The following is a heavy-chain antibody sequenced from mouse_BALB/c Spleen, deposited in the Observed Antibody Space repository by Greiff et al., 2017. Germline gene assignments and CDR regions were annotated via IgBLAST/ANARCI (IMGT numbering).Heavy chain of an antibody. Sequence: EVMLVESGGGLVQPGGSRKLSCAASGFTFSSFGMHWVRQAPEKGLEWVAYISSGSSTIYYADTVKGRFTISRDNPKNTLFLQMTSLRSEDTAMYYCARGITTWYFDYWGQGTTLTVSS. J-gene: IGHJ2*01. CDR2: ISSGSSTI. CDR1: GFTFSSFG. D-gene: IGHD1-1*01. CDR3: ARGITTWYFDY. V-gene: IGHV5-17*02.